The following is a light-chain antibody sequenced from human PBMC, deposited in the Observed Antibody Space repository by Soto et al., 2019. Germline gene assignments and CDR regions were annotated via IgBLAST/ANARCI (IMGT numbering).Light chain of an antibody. Sequence: EIVLTQSPGTLSLSPGERATLSCRASQSVSSNYLAWYQQKPGQAPRPLIYGASSRATGIPYRFSGSGAGTDFTLTISRPESEDFAVYYCQQYGSSPWTFGQGTKVEIK. V-gene: IGKV3-20*01. CDR3: QQYGSSPWT. CDR2: GAS. CDR1: QSVSSNY. J-gene: IGKJ1*01.